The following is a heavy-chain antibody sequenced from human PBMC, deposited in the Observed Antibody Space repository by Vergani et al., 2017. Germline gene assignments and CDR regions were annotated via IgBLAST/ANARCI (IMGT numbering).Heavy chain of an antibody. D-gene: IGHD2-15*01. CDR1: GGSFNTYY. J-gene: IGHJ5*02. V-gene: IGHV4-59*08. CDR3: TRHLAVVAANNSFDP. CDR2: IYSTGST. Sequence: QVQLEESGPGLVKPSETLSLTCTVSGGSFNTYYWRWFRQSPGKRLEWIGYIYSTGSTNYTPSLNSRVTMSVESSKNQFSLKLSSMTAADTAVDYCTRHLAVVAANNSFDPWGQGTLVTVSS.